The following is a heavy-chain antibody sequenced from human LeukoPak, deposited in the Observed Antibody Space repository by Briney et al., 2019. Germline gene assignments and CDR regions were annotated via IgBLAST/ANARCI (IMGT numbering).Heavy chain of an antibody. D-gene: IGHD3-3*01. CDR3: ARSVGIFGVVSTGGYFDY. Sequence: GASVKVSCKASGYTFTSYGISWVRQAPGQGLEWMGWISAYNGNTNFAQKLQGRVTMTTDTSTSTAYMELRSLRSDDTAAYYCARSVGIFGVVSTGGYFDYWGKGTLVTVSS. CDR1: GYTFTSYG. V-gene: IGHV1-18*01. CDR2: ISAYNGNT. J-gene: IGHJ4*02.